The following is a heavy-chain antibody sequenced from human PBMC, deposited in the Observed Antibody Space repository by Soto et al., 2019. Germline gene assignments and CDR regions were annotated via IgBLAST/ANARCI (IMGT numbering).Heavy chain of an antibody. CDR1: GYSFAGHW. CDR3: ARLKVDTAMVMGMDV. J-gene: IGHJ6*02. Sequence: GESLKISCQGSGYSFAGHWISWVRQMPGKGLEWMGRIDPSDSYTNYSPSFEGHVTMSADTSVNTAYLQWRGLRASDTAIYFCARLKVDTAMVMGMDVWGQGTTVTVSS. CDR2: IDPSDSYT. V-gene: IGHV5-10-1*01. D-gene: IGHD5-18*01.